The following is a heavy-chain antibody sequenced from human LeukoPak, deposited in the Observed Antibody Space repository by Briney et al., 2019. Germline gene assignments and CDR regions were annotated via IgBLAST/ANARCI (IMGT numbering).Heavy chain of an antibody. Sequence: SETLSLTCTVSGGSISISTYYWGWIRQPPGKGLEWIGNIYYSGSTYYNPSLKSRVTISVDTSKSQFSLRLSSVTAADTAVYYCARLGTGYDSSGYSIGWFDPWGQGTLVTVSS. CDR2: IYYSGST. V-gene: IGHV4-39*01. J-gene: IGHJ5*02. CDR3: ARLGTGYDSSGYSIGWFDP. CDR1: GGSISISTYY. D-gene: IGHD3-22*01.